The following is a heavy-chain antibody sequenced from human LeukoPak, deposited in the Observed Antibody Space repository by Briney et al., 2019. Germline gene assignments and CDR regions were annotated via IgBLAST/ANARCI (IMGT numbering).Heavy chain of an antibody. V-gene: IGHV3-21*01. CDR3: ARHDDYDILTGSYGMDV. CDR2: ISSSSSYI. J-gene: IGHJ6*02. CDR1: GFTLSSYS. Sequence: GGSLRLSCAASGFTLSSYSMNWVRQAPGKGLEWVSSISSSSSYIYYEDSLKGRFTISRDNAKNSMYLEMNSLRVEDTAVYYCARHDDYDILTGSYGMDVWGQGATVTVSS. D-gene: IGHD3-9*01.